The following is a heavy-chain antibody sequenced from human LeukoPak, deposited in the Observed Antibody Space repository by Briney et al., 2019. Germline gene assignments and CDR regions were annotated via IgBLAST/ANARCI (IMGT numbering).Heavy chain of an antibody. CDR3: VSFYETY. CDR1: GNYW. D-gene: IGHD2-2*01. CDR2: INSDGSWT. V-gene: IGHV3-74*01. Sequence: GGSLRLSCAASGNYWMHWVRQAPGKGLAWVSHINSDGSWTSYADSVKGRFTISKDNAKNTVYLQMNNLRAEDTAVYYCVSFYETYWGRGTLVTVSS. J-gene: IGHJ4*02.